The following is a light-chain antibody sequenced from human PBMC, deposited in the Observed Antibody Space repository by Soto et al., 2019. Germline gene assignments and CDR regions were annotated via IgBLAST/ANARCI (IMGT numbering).Light chain of an antibody. V-gene: IGKV3-15*01. CDR1: QSVSNTY. CDR3: QQYKNWARMN. J-gene: IGKJ5*01. Sequence: EIVLTQSPGTLSLSPGGRATLSCRASQSVSNTYLAWYQQRPGQAPRLLIYDTNIRATGIPARFSGSVSGTEITLTISSLRFEDVVVYCCQQYKNWARMNFGEGTRLEIK. CDR2: DTN.